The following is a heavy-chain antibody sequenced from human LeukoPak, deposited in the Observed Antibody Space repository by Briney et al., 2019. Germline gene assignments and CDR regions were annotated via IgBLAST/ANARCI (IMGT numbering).Heavy chain of an antibody. Sequence: GGSLRLSRTPPVFTFCNSVMTCVCHTLGGRLGCASSIRATTIYTFSADSVRGRFTISRDNVENSMYLQMNNLRGEDTGVYFCARIGLGRGAYNSFDLWGQGTRVTVSS. V-gene: IGHV3-21*01. D-gene: IGHD5-24*01. J-gene: IGHJ4*02. CDR2: IRATTIYT. CDR3: ARIGLGRGAYNSFDL. CDR1: VFTFCNSV.